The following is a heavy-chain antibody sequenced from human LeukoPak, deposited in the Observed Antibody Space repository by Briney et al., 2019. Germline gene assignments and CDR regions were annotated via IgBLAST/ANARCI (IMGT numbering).Heavy chain of an antibody. Sequence: SETLSLTCTVSGGSISSSSYYWGWIRQPPGKGLEWIGSVYYSGSTYYNPSLKSRVTISVDTSKNQFSLKLSSVTAADTAVYYCARHDYSNYVVDWGQGTLVTVSS. CDR2: VYYSGST. J-gene: IGHJ4*02. D-gene: IGHD4-11*01. CDR1: GGSISSSSYY. CDR3: ARHDYSNYVVD. V-gene: IGHV4-39*01.